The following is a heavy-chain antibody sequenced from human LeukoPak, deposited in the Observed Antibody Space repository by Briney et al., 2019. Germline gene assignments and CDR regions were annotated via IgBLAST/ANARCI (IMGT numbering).Heavy chain of an antibody. CDR2: IIPIFGTA. Sequence: SVKVSCKASGYTFTGYYIHWLRQAPGQGLEWMGGIIPIFGTANYAQKFQGRVTITADESTSTAYMELSSLRSEDTAVYYCAREVTMVRGVIVAGQNHFDYWGQGTLVTVSS. D-gene: IGHD3-10*01. CDR3: AREVTMVRGVIVAGQNHFDY. CDR1: GYTFTGYY. V-gene: IGHV1-69*13. J-gene: IGHJ4*02.